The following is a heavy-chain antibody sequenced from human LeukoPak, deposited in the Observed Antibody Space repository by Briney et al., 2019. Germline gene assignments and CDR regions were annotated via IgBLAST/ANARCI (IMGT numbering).Heavy chain of an antibody. D-gene: IGHD3-10*02. CDR1: GLTFSSYE. CDR2: ISSSGSTI. Sequence: GGSLRLSCAASGLTFSSYEMNWVRQAPGKGLEWVSYISSSGSTIYYADSVKGRFTISRDNAKSSLYLQMNSLRAEDTAVYYCAELGITMIGGVWGKGTTVTISS. V-gene: IGHV3-48*03. CDR3: AELGITMIGGV. J-gene: IGHJ6*04.